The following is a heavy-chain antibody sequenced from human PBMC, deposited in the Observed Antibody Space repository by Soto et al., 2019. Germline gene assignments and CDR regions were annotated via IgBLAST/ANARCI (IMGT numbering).Heavy chain of an antibody. D-gene: IGHD2-15*01. CDR2: IIPIFGTA. J-gene: IGHJ6*02. CDR3: AKGYCSGGSCYRSEKYYYYYGMDV. V-gene: IGHV1-69*01. Sequence: QVQLVQSGAEVKKPGSSVKVSCKASGGTFSSYAISWVRQAPGQGLEWMGGIIPIFGTANYAQKFQGRVTITADESTSTAYMELSSLRSEDTAVYYCAKGYCSGGSCYRSEKYYYYYGMDVWGQGTTFTVSS. CDR1: GGTFSSYA.